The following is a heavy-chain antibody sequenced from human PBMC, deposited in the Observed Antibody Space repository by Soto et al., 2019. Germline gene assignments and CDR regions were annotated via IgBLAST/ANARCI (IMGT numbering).Heavy chain of an antibody. J-gene: IGHJ5*02. CDR1: GGSISSSSYY. Sequence: QLQLQESGPGLVKPSETLSLTCTVSGGSISSSSYYWGWIRQPPGKGLEWIGSIYYRGSTYYNPSLKSRVTISVATSKNQLSLNLSSVTAAATAVYYCARRLIAVAGTVWFDPWGQGTLVTVSS. D-gene: IGHD6-19*01. V-gene: IGHV4-39*01. CDR3: ARRLIAVAGTVWFDP. CDR2: IYYRGST.